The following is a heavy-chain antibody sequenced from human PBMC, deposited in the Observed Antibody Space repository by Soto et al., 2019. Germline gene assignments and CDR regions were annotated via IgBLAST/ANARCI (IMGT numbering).Heavy chain of an antibody. CDR1: GFTFSSYW. D-gene: IGHD6-13*01. J-gene: IGHJ4*02. Sequence: GGSLRLSCAASGFTFSSYWMHWVRQAPGKGLVWVAVISYDGSNKYYADSVKGRFTISRDNSKNTLYLQMNSLRAEDTAVYYCARGAYSSSWLTFDYWGQGTLVTVSS. CDR2: ISYDGSNK. CDR3: ARGAYSSSWLTFDY. V-gene: IGHV3-30-3*01.